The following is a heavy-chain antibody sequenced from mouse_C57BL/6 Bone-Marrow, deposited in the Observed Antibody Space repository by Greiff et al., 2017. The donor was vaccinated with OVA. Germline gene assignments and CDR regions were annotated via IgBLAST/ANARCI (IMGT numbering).Heavy chain of an antibody. V-gene: IGHV14-4*01. D-gene: IGHD1-1*01. CDR3: TLLLRRDY. Sequence: VQLKESGAELVRPGASVKMSCTASGYNIKDDYMHWVKQRPEQGLEWIGWIDPENGDTDYASKFQGKATITADTASNTAYMQLSSLTSEDTAVYNSTLLLRRDYWGQGTSVTVSS. J-gene: IGHJ4*01. CDR2: IDPENGDT. CDR1: GYNIKDDY.